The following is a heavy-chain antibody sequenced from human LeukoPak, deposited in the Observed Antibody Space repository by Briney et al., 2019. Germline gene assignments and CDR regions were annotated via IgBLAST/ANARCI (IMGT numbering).Heavy chain of an antibody. CDR1: GVSISSYY. Sequence: SETLSLTCSVSGVSISSYYWSWIRQPAGKGLEWIGRIHIGGSTNYNPSLKSRVTMSVDTSKNQFSLRLSSVTAADTAVYYCARSWLNQPCNWFDPWGQGTLVTVSS. CDR3: ARSWLNQPCNWFDP. CDR2: IHIGGST. V-gene: IGHV4-4*07. D-gene: IGHD3-22*01. J-gene: IGHJ5*02.